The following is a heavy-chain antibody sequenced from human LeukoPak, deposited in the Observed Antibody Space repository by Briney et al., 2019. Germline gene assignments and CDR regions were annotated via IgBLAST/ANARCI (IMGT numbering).Heavy chain of an antibody. CDR2: IYYYGGS. V-gene: IGHV4-39*01. D-gene: IGHD3-10*01. CDR3: ATHKEGSYFES. Sequence: SETLSLTCSVSGGSLTGSPYYWGWIRQSPETGFEWIGSIYYYGGSYYRPSLISRATISINTSTNQISLNLTPVTATDTGIYYCATHKEGSYFESWGQGTLVTVSS. CDR1: GGSLTGSPYY. J-gene: IGHJ4*02.